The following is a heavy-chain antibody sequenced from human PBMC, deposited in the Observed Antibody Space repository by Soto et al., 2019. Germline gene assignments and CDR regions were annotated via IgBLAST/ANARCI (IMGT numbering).Heavy chain of an antibody. Sequence: GASVKVSWKASGYTFTSYYMHWVRQAPGQGLEWMGIINPSGGSTSYAQKFQGRVTMTRDTSTSTVYMELSSLRSEDTAVYYCALESIAVAGTNGMDVWAQRTTVTGSS. J-gene: IGHJ6*02. D-gene: IGHD6-19*01. V-gene: IGHV1-46*01. CDR2: INPSGGST. CDR3: ALESIAVAGTNGMDV. CDR1: GYTFTSYY.